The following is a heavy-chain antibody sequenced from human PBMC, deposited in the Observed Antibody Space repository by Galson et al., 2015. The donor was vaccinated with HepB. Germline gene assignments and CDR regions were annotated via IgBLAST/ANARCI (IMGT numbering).Heavy chain of an antibody. J-gene: IGHJ3*02. Sequence: SLRLSCAASGFTFSSYSMNWVRQAPGKGLEWVSYISSSSSTIYYADSVKGRFTISRDNAKNSLYLQMNSLRAEDTAVYYCARDFGVRYSSSWYFLPDAFDIWGQGTMVTVSS. CDR2: ISSSSSTI. CDR1: GFTFSSYS. V-gene: IGHV3-48*01. D-gene: IGHD6-13*01. CDR3: ARDFGVRYSSSWYFLPDAFDI.